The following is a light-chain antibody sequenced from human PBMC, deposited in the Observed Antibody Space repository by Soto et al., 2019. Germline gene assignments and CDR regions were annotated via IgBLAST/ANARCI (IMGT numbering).Light chain of an antibody. CDR3: VLYMGNGIWV. CDR1: SGSVSTGYY. V-gene: IGLV8-61*01. CDR2: STN. J-gene: IGLJ3*02. Sequence: QAVVTQEPSFSVSPGRTVTLTCGLTSGSVSTGYYPSWYQQTPGQAPRTLTYSTNTRSSGVPDRFSGSILGNKAALTITGAQADDEADYYCVLYMGNGIWVFGGGTKLTVL.